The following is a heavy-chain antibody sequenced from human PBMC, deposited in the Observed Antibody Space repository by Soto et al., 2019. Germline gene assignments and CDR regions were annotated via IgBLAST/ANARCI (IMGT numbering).Heavy chain of an antibody. V-gene: IGHV1-3*01. CDR3: ARDQLLRFPLDLVYYYYGMDV. D-gene: IGHD5-12*01. J-gene: IGHJ6*02. CDR2: INAGNGNT. CDR1: GYTFTSYA. Sequence: GASVKVSWKASGYTFTSYAMHWGRQAPGQRLEWMGWINAGNGNTKYSQKFQGRVTITRDTSASTAYMELSSLRSEDTAVYYCARDQLLRFPLDLVYYYYGMDVWGQGTTVTVSS.